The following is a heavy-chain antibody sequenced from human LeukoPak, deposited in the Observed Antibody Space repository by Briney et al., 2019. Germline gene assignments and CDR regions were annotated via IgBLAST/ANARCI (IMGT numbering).Heavy chain of an antibody. CDR2: ISSSSSYI. Sequence: PGGSLRLSCAASGFTFSSYSMNWVRQAPGKGLEWVSSISSSSSYIYYADSVKGRFTISRDNAKNSLYLQMNSLRAEDTAVYYCARDSRRMATNPYFDYWGQGTLVTVSS. V-gene: IGHV3-21*01. CDR1: GFTFSSYS. D-gene: IGHD5-24*01. CDR3: ARDSRRMATNPYFDY. J-gene: IGHJ4*02.